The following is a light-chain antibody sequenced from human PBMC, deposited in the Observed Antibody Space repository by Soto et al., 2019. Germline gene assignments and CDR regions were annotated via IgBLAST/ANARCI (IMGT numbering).Light chain of an antibody. J-gene: IGKJ5*01. CDR1: QSININ. Sequence: EIGMTKSPATLSVSPGERATLSCRAGQSININLAWYQQKPGQAPRLLIYGASTRATGLPARFSGSGSGTEFTLIISSLQSEDSAVYYCQQYDNWPITFGQGTRLEIK. V-gene: IGKV3-15*01. CDR3: QQYDNWPIT. CDR2: GAS.